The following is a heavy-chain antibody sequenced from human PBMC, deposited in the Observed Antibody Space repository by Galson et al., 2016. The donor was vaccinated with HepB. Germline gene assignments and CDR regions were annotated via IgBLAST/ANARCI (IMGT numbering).Heavy chain of an antibody. CDR1: RFIFRTYS. CDR3: GRDIRWYGYYMDV. D-gene: IGHD6-13*01. V-gene: IGHV3-48*02. Sequence: SLRLSCADSRFIFRTYSLNWVRQAAGKGLAWVSYISRCRSTMYFAASVKGRFTISRDNAKNSLYLQMNSLRDEDTAGYYCGRDIRWYGYYMDVWGKGTTVTVSS. CDR2: ISRCRSTM. J-gene: IGHJ6*03.